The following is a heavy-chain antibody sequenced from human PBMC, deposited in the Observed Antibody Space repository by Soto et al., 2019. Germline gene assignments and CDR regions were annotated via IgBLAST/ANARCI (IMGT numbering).Heavy chain of an antibody. Sequence: GASVKVSCKASGYTFTSYDISWVRQAPGQGLEWMGWISTYNGNTNYAQKLQGRVTMTTDTSTSTAYMELRSLRSDDTAVYYCARGFRVAATRWGFDPWGQEHLVTVS. CDR3: ARGFRVAATRWGFDP. CDR2: ISTYNGNT. V-gene: IGHV1-18*01. J-gene: IGHJ5*02. D-gene: IGHD2-15*01. CDR1: GYTFTSYD.